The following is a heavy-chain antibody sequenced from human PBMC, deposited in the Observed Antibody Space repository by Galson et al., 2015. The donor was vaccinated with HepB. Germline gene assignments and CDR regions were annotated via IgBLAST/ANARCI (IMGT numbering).Heavy chain of an antibody. Sequence: SVKVSCKASGYTFSSYGISWVRQAPGQGLEWMGWISAYNGHTNYAQKLQGRLTMTTDTSTSTAHIEVRSLRSDDTAVYYCARDTNNWHLRWFDPWGQGTLVTVSS. CDR1: GYTFSSYG. CDR3: ARDTNNWHLRWFDP. V-gene: IGHV1-18*01. J-gene: IGHJ5*02. D-gene: IGHD1-1*01. CDR2: ISAYNGHT.